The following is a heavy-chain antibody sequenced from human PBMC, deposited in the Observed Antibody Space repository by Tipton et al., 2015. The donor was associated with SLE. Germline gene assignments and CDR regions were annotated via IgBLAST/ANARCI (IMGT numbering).Heavy chain of an antibody. CDR2: IYYSGST. CDR3: ARGQPTNFGVVITPFDY. D-gene: IGHD3-3*01. Sequence: TLSLTCTVSGASISSSTYYWGWIRQPPGKGLEWIGSIYYSGSTYYNPSLKSRVTIPIDTSKNQFSLKLSSVTAADTAVYYCARGQPTNFGVVITPFDYWGQGTLVTVSS. CDR1: GASISSSTYY. V-gene: IGHV4-39*07. J-gene: IGHJ4*02.